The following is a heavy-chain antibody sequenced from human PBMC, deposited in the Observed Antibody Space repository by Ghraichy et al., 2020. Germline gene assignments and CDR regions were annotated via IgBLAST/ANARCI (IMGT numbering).Heavy chain of an antibody. V-gene: IGHV3-64D*06. CDR3: VKRMYSSGLSPSEY. Sequence: GGSLRLSCSVSGFTFSDYLMEWVRQAPGKGLEFVSVINNNGGSTWHADSVKGRFTISRDNSKTTLYLQMTSLRADDTAVYYCVKRMYSSGLSPSEYWGQGTLVTVSS. CDR2: INNNGGST. D-gene: IGHD6-19*01. J-gene: IGHJ1*01. CDR1: GFTFSDYL.